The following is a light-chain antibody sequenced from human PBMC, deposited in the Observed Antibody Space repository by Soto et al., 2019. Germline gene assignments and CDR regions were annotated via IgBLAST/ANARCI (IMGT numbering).Light chain of an antibody. CDR2: GAS. CDR1: QSVSRSY. V-gene: IGKV3-20*01. J-gene: IGKJ2*01. CDR3: QQYGSSPPYT. Sequence: EIVLTQSPGTLSLSPGERATLSCRASQSVSRSYLAWYQQKPGQAPRLLIYGASSRATGVPDRFSASGSGRDFKLTISRLEHEDFAMYYCQQYGSSPPYTFGQGTKLEIK.